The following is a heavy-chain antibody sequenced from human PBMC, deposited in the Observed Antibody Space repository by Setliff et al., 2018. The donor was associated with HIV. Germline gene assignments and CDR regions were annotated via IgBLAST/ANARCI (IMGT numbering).Heavy chain of an antibody. V-gene: IGHV1-24*01. CDR2: FDPEDGET. CDR1: GYTLTELS. D-gene: IGHD6-13*01. J-gene: IGHJ1*01. CDR3: ATDPGYSSTWYSESFQH. Sequence: WASVKVSCKISGYTLTELSIHWVRQAPGKGLEWMANFDPEDGETFYAQKFQGRLTMTEDTSTDTAYMELSCLRSDDTAMYYCATDPGYSSTWYSESFQHWGQGTVVTVSS.